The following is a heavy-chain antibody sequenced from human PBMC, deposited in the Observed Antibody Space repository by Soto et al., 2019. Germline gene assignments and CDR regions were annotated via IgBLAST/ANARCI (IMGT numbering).Heavy chain of an antibody. Sequence: QVPLEESGPRLVKPSETLSLTCSFSDGPISNYYWSWIRQPPGKGLEWIGYIYYRGTTKYNPSLKSRFTMSVDAAKKQFSMRLTSVTAADTSMYDCARGRYNWNDGTYWGQGTLVTVSS. D-gene: IGHD1-20*01. CDR3: ARGRYNWNDGTY. CDR2: IYYRGTT. CDR1: DGPISNYY. V-gene: IGHV4-59*01. J-gene: IGHJ4*02.